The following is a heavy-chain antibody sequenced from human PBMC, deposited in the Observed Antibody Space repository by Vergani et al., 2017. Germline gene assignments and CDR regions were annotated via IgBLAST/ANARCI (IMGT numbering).Heavy chain of an antibody. Sequence: EVQLVESGGGLVKPGGSLRLSCAASGFTFSSYSMNWVRQAPGKGLEWVSSISSSSSYIYYADSVKGRFTISRDNAKNSLYLQMNSLRAEDTAVYYCASNPTTEDAGFDPWGQGTLVTVSS. J-gene: IGHJ5*02. V-gene: IGHV3-21*01. CDR1: GFTFSSYS. CDR3: ASNPTTEDAGFDP. D-gene: IGHD4-17*01. CDR2: ISSSSSYI.